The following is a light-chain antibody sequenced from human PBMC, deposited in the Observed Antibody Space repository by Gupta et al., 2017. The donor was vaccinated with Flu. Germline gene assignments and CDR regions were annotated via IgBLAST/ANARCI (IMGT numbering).Light chain of an antibody. CDR2: LNSDGSH. Sequence: QLVLTQSPSASASLGASVHLTCTLSSGPSSYAIEWHQQQPEKGPRYLMTLNSDGSHSTGDGIPDRFSGSSSGAERDLTIASLQAEDEDDYYCQTWGTGIWVFGGGTKLTVL. CDR1: SGPSSYA. V-gene: IGLV4-69*01. J-gene: IGLJ3*02. CDR3: QTWGTGIWV.